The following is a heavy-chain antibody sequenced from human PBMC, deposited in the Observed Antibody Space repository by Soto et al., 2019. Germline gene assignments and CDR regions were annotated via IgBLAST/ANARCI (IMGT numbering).Heavy chain of an antibody. CDR1: GGSISSGGYS. V-gene: IGHV4-30-2*01. CDR2: IYHSGST. Sequence: PSETLSLTCAVSGGSISSGGYSWSWIRQPPGKGLEWIGYIYHSGSTYYNPSLKSRVTISVDRSKNQFSLKLSSVTAADTAVYYCAREIDYYDRRYFDYWGQGTLVTSPQ. D-gene: IGHD3-22*01. CDR3: AREIDYYDRRYFDY. J-gene: IGHJ4*02.